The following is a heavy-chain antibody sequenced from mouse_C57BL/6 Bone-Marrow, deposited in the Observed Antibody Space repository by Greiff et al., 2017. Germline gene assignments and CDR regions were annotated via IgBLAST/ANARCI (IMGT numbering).Heavy chain of an antibody. CDR1: GFSLTSYG. Sequence: VQLQQSGPGLVQPSQSLSITCTVSGFSLTSYGVHWVRQSPGKGLEWLGVIWSGGSTDYNAAFISRLSISKDNSKSQVFFKMNSLQADDTAIYYCARLFITTVVAHWYFDVWGTGTTVTVSS. V-gene: IGHV2-2*01. D-gene: IGHD1-1*01. J-gene: IGHJ1*03. CDR2: IWSGGST. CDR3: ARLFITTVVAHWYFDV.